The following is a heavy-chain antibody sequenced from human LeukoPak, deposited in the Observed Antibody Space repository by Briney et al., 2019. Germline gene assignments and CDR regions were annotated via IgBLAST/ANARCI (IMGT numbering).Heavy chain of an antibody. Sequence: SETLSLTCAVYGGSFSGYYWSWIRQPPGKGLEWIGEINHSGSTNYNPSLKSRVTISVDTSKNQFSLKLNSVTAADTAVYYCARHSLSRQHIVVVTAVRWYFDLWGRGTLVTVSS. CDR3: ARHSLSRQHIVVVTAVRWYFDL. CDR2: INHSGST. J-gene: IGHJ2*01. V-gene: IGHV4-34*01. D-gene: IGHD2-21*02. CDR1: GGSFSGYY.